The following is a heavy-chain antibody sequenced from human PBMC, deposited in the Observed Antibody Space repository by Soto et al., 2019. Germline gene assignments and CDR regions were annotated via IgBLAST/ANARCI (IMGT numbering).Heavy chain of an antibody. CDR2: ISGSGGST. CDR1: GFTFGSHA. J-gene: IGHJ4*02. CDR3: AKDRSSGWYRPDAFDY. D-gene: IGHD6-19*01. V-gene: IGHV3-23*01. Sequence: HPGGSLRLSCAASGFTFGSHAMSWVRQAPGKGLEWVSAISGSGGSTNYADSVKGRFTISRDNSKNTVYLQMSSLRVDDTAVYYCAKDRSSGWYRPDAFDYWGQGILVTVSS.